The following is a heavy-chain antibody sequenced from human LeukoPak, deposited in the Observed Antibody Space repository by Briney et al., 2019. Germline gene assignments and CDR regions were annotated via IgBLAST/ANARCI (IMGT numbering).Heavy chain of an antibody. D-gene: IGHD1-26*01. CDR3: ARESLDDDAFDI. Sequence: GRSLRLSCAASEFTFSNYGMHWVRQAPGKGLEWVAVLWYDGSNNYYADSVKGRFTISRDNSKNTLYLQMNSLRVEDTAAYYCARESLDDDAFDIWGQGTMVAVSS. CDR2: LWYDGSNN. J-gene: IGHJ3*02. CDR1: EFTFSNYG. V-gene: IGHV3-33*01.